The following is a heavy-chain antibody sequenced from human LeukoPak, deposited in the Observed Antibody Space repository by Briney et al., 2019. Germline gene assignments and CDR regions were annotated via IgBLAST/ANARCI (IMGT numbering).Heavy chain of an antibody. V-gene: IGHV3-30*18. CDR3: AKDSGSGCYYFDY. Sequence: GRSLRLSCAASGFTFSSYGMHWVRQAPGKGLEWVAVISYDGSNKYYADSVKGRFTISRDNSKNTLYLQMNSLRAEDTAGYYCAKDSGSGCYYFDYWGQGTLVTVSS. CDR1: GFTFSSYG. J-gene: IGHJ4*02. D-gene: IGHD3-10*01. CDR2: ISYDGSNK.